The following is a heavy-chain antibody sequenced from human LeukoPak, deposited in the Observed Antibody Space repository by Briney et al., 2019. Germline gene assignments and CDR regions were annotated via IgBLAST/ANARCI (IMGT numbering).Heavy chain of an antibody. CDR3: AKGLTLNFISYYFDY. J-gene: IGHJ4*02. CDR2: IRYDGSNK. Sequence: GGSLRLSCAASGFTFSSYGMHWVRQAPGKGLEWVAFIRYDGSNKYYAGSVKGRFTISRDNSKNTLYLQMNSLRAEDTAVYYCAKGLTLNFISYYFDYWGQGTLVTVSS. D-gene: IGHD3-10*01. V-gene: IGHV3-30*02. CDR1: GFTFSSYG.